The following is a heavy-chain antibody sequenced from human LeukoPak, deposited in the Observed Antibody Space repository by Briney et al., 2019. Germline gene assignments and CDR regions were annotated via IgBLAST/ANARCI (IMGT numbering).Heavy chain of an antibody. CDR1: GGSISSYY. J-gene: IGHJ4*02. CDR3: ASVGRYDYVRGSYRPDY. V-gene: IGHV4-59*12. D-gene: IGHD3-16*02. Sequence: PSETLSLTCTVSGGSISSYYWSWIRQPPGKGLEWIGYIYYSGSTYYNPSLKSRVTISVDTSKNQFSLKLSSVTAADTAVYYCASVGRYDYVRGSYRPDYWGQGTLVTVSS. CDR2: IYYSGST.